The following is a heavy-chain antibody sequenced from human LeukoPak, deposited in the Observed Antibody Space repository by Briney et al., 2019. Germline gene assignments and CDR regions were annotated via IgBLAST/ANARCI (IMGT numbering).Heavy chain of an antibody. CDR3: ARTTSGYSYALSY. V-gene: IGHV4-59*08. D-gene: IGHD5-18*01. J-gene: IGHJ4*02. Sequence: SETLSLTCTVSGGSISSYYWSWIRQPPGKGLEWIGYIYYSGSTNYNPSLKSRATISVDTSKNQFSLKLSSVTAADTAAYYCARTTSGYSYALSYWGQGTLVTVSS. CDR1: GGSISSYY. CDR2: IYYSGST.